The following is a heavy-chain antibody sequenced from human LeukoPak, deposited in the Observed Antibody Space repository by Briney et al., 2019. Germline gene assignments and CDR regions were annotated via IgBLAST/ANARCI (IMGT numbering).Heavy chain of an antibody. J-gene: IGHJ4*02. D-gene: IGHD6-19*01. Sequence: GGSLRLSCVASGFILDRYNMNWVRQAPGKGLEWVSSISSSSTSIYYTDSVKGRFTISRDNAKNSLYLQMNSLRDGDTAVYYCARDVPVAGAPFDYWGQGTLVTVSS. CDR1: GFILDRYN. V-gene: IGHV3-48*02. CDR2: ISSSSTSI. CDR3: ARDVPVAGAPFDY.